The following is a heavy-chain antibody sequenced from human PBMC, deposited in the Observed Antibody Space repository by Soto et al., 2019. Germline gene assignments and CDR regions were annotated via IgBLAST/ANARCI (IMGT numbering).Heavy chain of an antibody. Sequence: VGSLRLSCAASGFTFSDYYMSWIRQAPGKGLEWVSYISSSGSTIYYADSVKGRFTISRDNAKNSLYLQMNSLRAEDTAVYYWARGHDGYYYDSSGYFFRPTYYYYGMDVWGQGTTVTVSS. CDR3: ARGHDGYYYDSSGYFFRPTYYYYGMDV. V-gene: IGHV3-11*01. J-gene: IGHJ6*02. CDR2: ISSSGSTI. D-gene: IGHD3-22*01. CDR1: GFTFSDYY.